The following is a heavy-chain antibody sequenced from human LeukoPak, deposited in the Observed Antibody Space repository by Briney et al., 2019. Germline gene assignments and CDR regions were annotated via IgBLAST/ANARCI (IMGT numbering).Heavy chain of an antibody. CDR3: AREFYYDSSGYYSVYFDY. V-gene: IGHV4-61*02. Sequence: SETLSLTCTVSGGSISSGSYYWSWIRQPAGKGLEWIGRIYTSGSTNYNPSLESRVTISVDTSKNQFSLKLSSVTAADTAVYYCAREFYYDSSGYYSVYFDYWGQGTLVTASS. CDR2: IYTSGST. J-gene: IGHJ4*02. D-gene: IGHD3-22*01. CDR1: GGSISSGSYY.